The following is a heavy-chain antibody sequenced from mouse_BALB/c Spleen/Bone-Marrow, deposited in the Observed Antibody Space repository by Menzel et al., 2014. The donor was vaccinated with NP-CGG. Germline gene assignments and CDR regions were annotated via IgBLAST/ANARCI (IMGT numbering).Heavy chain of an antibody. Sequence: LQQSGSELVRPGASVKLSCKASGYTFTSYWMHWVKQRHGQGLEWIGNIYPGSGSTNYDEKFKSKGTLTVDTSSSTAYMHLSSLTSEDSAVYYCTRGDGNYWYFDVWGAGATVTVSS. CDR2: IYPGSGST. V-gene: IGHV1S22*01. CDR3: TRGDGNYWYFDV. D-gene: IGHD2-1*01. J-gene: IGHJ1*01. CDR1: GYTFTSYW.